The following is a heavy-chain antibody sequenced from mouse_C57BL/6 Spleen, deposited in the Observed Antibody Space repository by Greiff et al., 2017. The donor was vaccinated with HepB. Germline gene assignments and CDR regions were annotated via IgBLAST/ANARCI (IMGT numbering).Heavy chain of an antibody. Sequence: EVKLVESGGGLVKPGGSLKLSCAASGFTFSSYAMSWVRQTPEKRLEWVATISDGGSYTDYPDNVKGRFTISRDNAKNNLYLQMSHLKSEDTAMYYCAREGYGNYRTYAMDYWGQGTSVTVSS. CDR3: AREGYGNYRTYAMDY. CDR2: ISDGGSYT. D-gene: IGHD2-10*02. J-gene: IGHJ4*01. V-gene: IGHV5-4*01. CDR1: GFTFSSYA.